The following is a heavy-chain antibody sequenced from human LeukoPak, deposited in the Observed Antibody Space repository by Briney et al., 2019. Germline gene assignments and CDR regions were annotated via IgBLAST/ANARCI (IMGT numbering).Heavy chain of an antibody. CDR3: AKDLSYSTIWPYFDF. D-gene: IGHD6-13*01. J-gene: IGHJ4*02. Sequence: GRSLRLSCAASGFSFSSHGMHWVRQAPGKGLEGGALISYDGSDKYYADSVKGRFTISRDNSKSTLYLQMNSLSSEDTAVFYCAKDLSYSTIWPYFDFWGQGTLVTVSS. CDR1: GFSFSSHG. CDR2: ISYDGSDK. V-gene: IGHV3-30*18.